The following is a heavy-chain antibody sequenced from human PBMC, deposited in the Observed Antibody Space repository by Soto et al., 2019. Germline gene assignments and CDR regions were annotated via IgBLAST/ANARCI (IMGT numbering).Heavy chain of an antibody. CDR2: ISGSGGST. J-gene: IGHJ6*02. V-gene: IGHV3-23*01. CDR3: AKDSPIVVVPAATYYYGMDV. D-gene: IGHD2-2*01. CDR1: GFTFSSYA. Sequence: PGGSLRLSCAASGFTFSSYAMSWVRQAPGKGLEWVSAISGSGGSTYYADSVKGRFTISRDNSKNTLYLQMNNLRAEDTAVYYCAKDSPIVVVPAATYYYGMDVWGQGTTVTVSS.